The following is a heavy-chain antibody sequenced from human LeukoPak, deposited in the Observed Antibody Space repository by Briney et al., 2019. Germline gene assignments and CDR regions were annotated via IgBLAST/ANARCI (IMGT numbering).Heavy chain of an antibody. Sequence: GGSLRLSCAASGFTFSSYARSWVRQAPGKGLEWVSAISGSGGSTYYVDSVKGRFTISRDNSKNTLYLQMNSLRAEDTAVYYCAKDSTIFGGFDYWGQGTLVTVSS. CDR1: GFTFSSYA. D-gene: IGHD3-3*01. CDR3: AKDSTIFGGFDY. CDR2: ISGSGGST. V-gene: IGHV3-23*01. J-gene: IGHJ4*02.